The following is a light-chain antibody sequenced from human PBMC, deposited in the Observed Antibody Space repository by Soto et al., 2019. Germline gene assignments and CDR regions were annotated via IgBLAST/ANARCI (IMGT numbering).Light chain of an antibody. V-gene: IGLV1-40*01. CDR1: SSNIGAGYD. Sequence: QSVLTQPPSVSGAPGQRVTISCTGSSSNIGAGYDVHWYLQLPGTAPKLLIYGNSNRPSGVPDRFSGSKSGTSASLAITGLQAEDEADYYCSSFTDPTTLDVFGTGTKLTVL. J-gene: IGLJ1*01. CDR3: SSFTDPTTLDV. CDR2: GNS.